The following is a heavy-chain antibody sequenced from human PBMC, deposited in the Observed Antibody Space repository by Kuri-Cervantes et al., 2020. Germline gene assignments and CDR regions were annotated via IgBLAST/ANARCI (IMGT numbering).Heavy chain of an antibody. D-gene: IGHD3-3*01. V-gene: IGHV4-4*07. CDR2: IYTSGST. CDR3: ARDRKGFLEWLSTSYYYGMDV. Sequence: SETLSLTCTVSGGSISSYYWSWIRQPAGKGLEWIGRIYTSGSTNYNPSLKSRVTISVDTSKNQFSLKLSSVTAADTAVYYCARDRKGFLEWLSTSYYYGMDVWGQGATVTVSS. CDR1: GGSISSYY. J-gene: IGHJ6*02.